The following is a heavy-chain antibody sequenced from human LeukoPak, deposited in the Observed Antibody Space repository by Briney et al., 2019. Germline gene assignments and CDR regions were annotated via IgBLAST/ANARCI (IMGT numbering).Heavy chain of an antibody. J-gene: IGHJ4*02. D-gene: IGHD1-26*01. CDR1: GFTFDDYG. CDR2: INWNGGST. CDR3: ARESGAGAPDRY. Sequence: GGSLRLSCAASGFTFDDYGMSWVRQVPGRGLEWVSGINWNGGSTGYGESVKGRFTISRDNAKNSLYLQMNSLRAEDTAVYYCARESGAGAPDRYWGQGTLVTVSS. V-gene: IGHV3-20*04.